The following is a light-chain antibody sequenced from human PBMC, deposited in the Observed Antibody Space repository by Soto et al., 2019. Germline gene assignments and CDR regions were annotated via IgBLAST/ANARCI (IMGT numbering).Light chain of an antibody. V-gene: IGLV2-8*01. CDR3: SSYGGRNTYI. CDR1: SSDVGGYKY. Sequence: QSVLTQPPSASGSPGQSVTISCTGTSSDVGGYKYVSWYQQHPAKAPKLMIHEVSKRPSGVPDRFSGSKSGNTASLTVFGLQAEDEADYCCSSYGGRNTYIFGTGTKVTVL. J-gene: IGLJ1*01. CDR2: EVS.